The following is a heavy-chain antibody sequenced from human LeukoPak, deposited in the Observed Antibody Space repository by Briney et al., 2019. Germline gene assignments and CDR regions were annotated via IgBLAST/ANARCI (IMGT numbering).Heavy chain of an antibody. J-gene: IGHJ4*02. D-gene: IGHD3-22*01. CDR2: IYYSGSS. CDR3: ARARASGYYGAVDY. V-gene: IGHV4-59*01. CDR1: GASISDYY. Sequence: SETLSLTCTVSGASISDYYWSWIRQPPGKGLEWIGYIYYSGSSNYNPSFKSRVTISVDTSRNQFSLKLSSVTAADTAVYYCARARASGYYGAVDYWGQGTLVTVSS.